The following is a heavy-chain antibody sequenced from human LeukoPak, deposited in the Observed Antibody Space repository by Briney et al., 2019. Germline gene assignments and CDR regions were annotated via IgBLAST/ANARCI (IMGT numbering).Heavy chain of an antibody. Sequence: ASVKVSCKASGYTFTGYYMHWVRQAPGQGLEWMGWINPNSGGTNYAQKFQGRVTMTRDTSISTAYMELSRLRSDDTAVYYCARVSWEFEWYEIKAVDYWGQGTLVTVSS. CDR2: INPNSGGT. J-gene: IGHJ4*02. CDR3: ARVSWEFEWYEIKAVDY. D-gene: IGHD3-10*01. CDR1: GYTFTGYY. V-gene: IGHV1-2*02.